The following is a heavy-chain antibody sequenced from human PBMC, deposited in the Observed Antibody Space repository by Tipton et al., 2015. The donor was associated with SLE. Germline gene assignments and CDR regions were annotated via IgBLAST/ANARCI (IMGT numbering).Heavy chain of an antibody. CDR2: ISSDGRKN. V-gene: IGHV3-30*07. J-gene: IGHJ2*01. D-gene: IGHD4-17*01. CDR3: ARRAVTTGAYWCFDL. Sequence: RSLRLSCAASGFMFSSFALHWVRQAPGKGLDWVATISSDGRKNFYAASVEGRFTISRDNAKNSLYLQMNSLRAEDTAVYYCARRAVTTGAYWCFDLWGRGTLVTVSS. CDR1: GFMFSSFA.